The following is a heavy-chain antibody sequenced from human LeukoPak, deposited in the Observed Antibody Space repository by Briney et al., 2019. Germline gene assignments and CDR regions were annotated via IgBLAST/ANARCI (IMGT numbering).Heavy chain of an antibody. CDR2: ISYDGSNK. Sequence: GRSLRLSCAVSGFTFSSYAMHWVSQAPGRGLEWVAVISYDGSNKYYADSVKGRFTISRDNSKNTLYLQMNSLRAEDTAVYYCARDVDYGDPLDSWGQGTLVTVSS. CDR3: ARDVDYGDPLDS. D-gene: IGHD4-17*01. V-gene: IGHV3-30*04. CDR1: GFTFSSYA. J-gene: IGHJ4*02.